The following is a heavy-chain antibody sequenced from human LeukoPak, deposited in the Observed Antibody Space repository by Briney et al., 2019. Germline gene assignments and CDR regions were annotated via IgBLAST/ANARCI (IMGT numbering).Heavy chain of an antibody. CDR1: GFTFSSYA. CDR3: AKDSSSWYGSFDY. CDR2: ISGSGGST. V-gene: IGHV3-23*01. Sequence: GSLRLSCAASGFTFSSYAMSWVRPAPGKGLEWVSGISGSGGSTYYADSVKGRFTIPRDNSKNTLYLQMNCLRAEDTAVYYCAKDSSSWYGSFDYWGQGTLVTVSS. D-gene: IGHD6-13*01. J-gene: IGHJ4*02.